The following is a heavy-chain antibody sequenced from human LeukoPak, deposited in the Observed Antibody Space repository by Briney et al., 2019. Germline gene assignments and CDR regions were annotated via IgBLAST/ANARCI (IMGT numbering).Heavy chain of an antibody. D-gene: IGHD3-16*01. V-gene: IGHV3-48*01. Sequence: GGSLRLSCAASGFTFSSYSMNWVRQAPGKGLEWVSYISSSSSTIYYADSVKGRFTISRDNSKNTLYLQMNSLRAEDTAVYYCAKDRYLRDYDYYGLDLWGQGTTVTVS. CDR1: GFTFSSYS. CDR3: AKDRYLRDYDYYGLDL. CDR2: ISSSSSTI. J-gene: IGHJ6*02.